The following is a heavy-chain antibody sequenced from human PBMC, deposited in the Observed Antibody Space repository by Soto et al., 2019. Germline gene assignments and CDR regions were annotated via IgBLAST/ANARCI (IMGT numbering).Heavy chain of an antibody. V-gene: IGHV4-31*03. CDR2: IYDSGRA. D-gene: IGHD3-16*01. J-gene: IGHJ6*02. Sequence: SETLSLTCSVSGDSVSSGGSYWSWVRQHPGRGLEWIGFIYDSGRAYYNPSLKSRVIVSVDTSQNQFSLKLSSVTAADTAVYYCARDRGFWGWDVWGQGTTVTVSS. CDR3: ARDRGFWGWDV. CDR1: GDSVSSGGSY.